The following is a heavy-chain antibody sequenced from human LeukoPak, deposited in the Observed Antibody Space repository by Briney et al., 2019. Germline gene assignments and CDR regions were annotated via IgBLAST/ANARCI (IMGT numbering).Heavy chain of an antibody. CDR2: IYYSGST. J-gene: IGHJ5*02. CDR1: GGAIRGYY. D-gene: IGHD4-17*01. CDR3: ARGGDYCNSFDP. V-gene: IGHV4-59*01. Sequence: SETLSLTCSVSGGAIRGYYWNWIRQPPGKGLEWIGYIYYSGSTNYNPSLKSRVTISVDKSKRQFSLNLTSVTAADTAVYYCARGGDYCNSFDPWGQGTLVSVSS.